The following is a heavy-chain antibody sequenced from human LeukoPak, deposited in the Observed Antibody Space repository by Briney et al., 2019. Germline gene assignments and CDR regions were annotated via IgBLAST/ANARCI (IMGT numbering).Heavy chain of an antibody. CDR1: GFTFSSYG. D-gene: IGHD4-23*01. J-gene: IGHJ4*02. V-gene: IGHV3-33*01. Sequence: GGSLRLSCAASGFTFSSYGMHWVRQAPGKGLEWVAVIWYDGSNKYYADSVKGRFTISRDNSKNTLYLQMNSLRAEDTAVYYCARERSTVAPPHPFDYWGQGTLVTVSS. CDR2: IWYDGSNK. CDR3: ARERSTVAPPHPFDY.